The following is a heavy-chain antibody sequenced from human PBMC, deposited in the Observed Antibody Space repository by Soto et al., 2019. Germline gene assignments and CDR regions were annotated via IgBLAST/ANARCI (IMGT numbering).Heavy chain of an antibody. V-gene: IGHV3-72*01. CDR2: SRSKANNYIT. D-gene: IGHD2-15*01. J-gene: IGHJ4*02. CDR3: ARDSSSCRASYCYFDN. Sequence: GRFARLSFAASGFTFSVHLVNWVRPAPGKGLEWVGRSRSKANNYITEYAASVKGRFTISRDDSKNSLYLQMNSLKTEDTAVYFCARDSSSCRASYCYFDNWGQGT. CDR1: GFTFSVHL.